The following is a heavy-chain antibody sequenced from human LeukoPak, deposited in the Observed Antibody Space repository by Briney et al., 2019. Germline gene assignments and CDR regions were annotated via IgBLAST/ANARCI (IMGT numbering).Heavy chain of an antibody. CDR2: IYHSGST. Sequence: SETLSLTCTVSGYSISSGYYWGWIRQPPGKELEWIGGIYHSGSTSYNPSLKSRVTISVVTSKNQFSLRLSSVTAADTAVYYCAREVNCSSTSCYIKPYYYYYMDVWGKGTTVTVSS. J-gene: IGHJ6*03. V-gene: IGHV4-38-2*02. D-gene: IGHD2-2*02. CDR1: GYSISSGYY. CDR3: AREVNCSSTSCYIKPYYYYYMDV.